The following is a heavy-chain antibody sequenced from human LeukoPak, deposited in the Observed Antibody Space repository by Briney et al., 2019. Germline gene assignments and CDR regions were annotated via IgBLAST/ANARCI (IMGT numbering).Heavy chain of an antibody. D-gene: IGHD2-21*02. J-gene: IGHJ6*02. V-gene: IGHV4-39*02. CDR3: ARDPSWSEYCGGDCYSLRYYGMDV. CDR2: IYYSGST. Sequence: SETLSLTCTVSGGSISSSTDYWGWIRQPPGKGLEWIGSIYYSGSTYYNPSLKSRVTMSVDTPKNQFSLKMSSVTAADTAVYYCARDPSWSEYCGGDCYSLRYYGMDVWGQGTTVTVSS. CDR1: GGSISSSTDY.